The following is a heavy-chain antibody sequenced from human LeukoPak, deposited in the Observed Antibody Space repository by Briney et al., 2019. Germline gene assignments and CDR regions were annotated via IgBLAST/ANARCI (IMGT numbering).Heavy chain of an antibody. CDR3: AKAALSLVPAEAFDI. Sequence: PGPSLTLSCAASGFTFSSYAMSCVSQAPRKGLEWVSAISGSGGSTYYADSVKGRFTISRDNSKNTLYLQMNSLRAEDTAVYYCAKAALSLVPAEAFDIWGQGTMVTVSS. D-gene: IGHD3-16*01. V-gene: IGHV3-23*01. J-gene: IGHJ3*02. CDR2: ISGSGGST. CDR1: GFTFSSYA.